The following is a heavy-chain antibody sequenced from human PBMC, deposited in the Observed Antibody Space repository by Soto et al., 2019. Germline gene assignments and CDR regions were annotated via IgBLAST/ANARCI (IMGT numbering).Heavy chain of an antibody. CDR2: ISSSSSTI. CDR3: ARVEVYYYDSSGYPIFDY. J-gene: IGHJ4*02. V-gene: IGHV3-48*02. CDR1: GFTFSSYS. Sequence: GGSLRLSCAASGFTFSSYSMNWVRQAPGKGLEWVSYISSSSSTIYYADSVKGRFTISRDNAKNSLYLQMNSLRDEDTAVYYCARVEVYYYDSSGYPIFDYWGQGTLVTVSS. D-gene: IGHD3-22*01.